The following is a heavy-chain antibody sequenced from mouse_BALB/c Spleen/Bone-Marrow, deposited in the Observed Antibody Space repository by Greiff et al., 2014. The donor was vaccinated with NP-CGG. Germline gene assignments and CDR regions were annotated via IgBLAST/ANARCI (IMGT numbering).Heavy chain of an antibody. V-gene: IGHV1-15*01. J-gene: IGHJ4*01. CDR2: IDPETGGT. D-gene: IGHD2-2*01. CDR3: TREGIYFGYDVPMDY. Sequence: QVQLQQPGAELVRPGASVTLSCKASGYKFTDYEMHWVKQTPVHGLEWIGSIDPETGGTAYNQNFKGKATLTADRSSTIAYMELRSLTSEDSAVYYCTREGIYFGYDVPMDYWGQGTSVTVSS. CDR1: GYKFTDYE.